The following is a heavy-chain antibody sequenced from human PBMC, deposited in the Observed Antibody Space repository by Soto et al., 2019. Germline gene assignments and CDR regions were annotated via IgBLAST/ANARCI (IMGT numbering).Heavy chain of an antibody. CDR1: GFTFSGSA. D-gene: IGHD3-3*01. CDR2: IRSKANSYST. V-gene: IGHV3-73*01. Sequence: PGGSLRLSCAASGFTFSGSAMHWVRQASGEGLEWVGRIRSKANSYSTAYAASVKGRFTISRDDSKNTAYLQMNSLKTEAADVYYCTSRFLEWLSAYYGMDVWGQGTTVTVSS. J-gene: IGHJ6*02. CDR3: TSRFLEWLSAYYGMDV.